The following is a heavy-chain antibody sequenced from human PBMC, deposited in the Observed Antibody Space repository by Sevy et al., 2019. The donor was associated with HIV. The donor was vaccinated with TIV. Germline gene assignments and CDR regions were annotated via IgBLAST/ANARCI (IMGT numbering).Heavy chain of an antibody. V-gene: IGHV4-34*01. D-gene: IGHD6-6*01. Sequence: SETLSLTRTVHGEPFSGYYWSWIRQPPGKGLEWIGEINHSGITHYNPSLKSRVTLSVDTSKNHFSLKLSSVTAADTAVYYCVRQDLATAAPRPYWGQGSLVTVSS. J-gene: IGHJ4*02. CDR1: GEPFSGYY. CDR3: VRQDLATAAPRPY. CDR2: INHSGIT.